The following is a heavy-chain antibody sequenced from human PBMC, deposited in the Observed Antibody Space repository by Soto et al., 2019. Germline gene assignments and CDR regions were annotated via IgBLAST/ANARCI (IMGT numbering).Heavy chain of an antibody. CDR2: INSDGSST. D-gene: IGHD4-17*01. CDR3: ARETVTFEYGMDV. V-gene: IGHV3-74*01. CDR1: GFTFSSYW. Sequence: EVQLVESGGGLVQPGGSLRLSCAASGFTFSSYWMHWVRQAPGKGLVWVSRINSDGSSTSYADSVKGRFTISRDNAKNRLYLQMNSLTADDTAVYYCARETVTFEYGMDVWGQGTTVTVSS. J-gene: IGHJ6*02.